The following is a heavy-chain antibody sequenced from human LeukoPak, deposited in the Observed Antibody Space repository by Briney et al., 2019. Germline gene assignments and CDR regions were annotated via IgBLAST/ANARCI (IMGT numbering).Heavy chain of an antibody. CDR1: GFTFSSYA. CDR3: AKGRALEVVAAFNY. D-gene: IGHD2-15*01. Sequence: GGSLRLSCAASGFTFSSYAMAWVGKAPGKGLEWVQAISGSGANTYYADSVKGRFTISRDNSKNTLSLQMNTLRTDDTAVYYCAKGRALEVVAAFNYWGQGTVVTVSS. J-gene: IGHJ4*02. V-gene: IGHV3-23*01. CDR2: ISGSGANT.